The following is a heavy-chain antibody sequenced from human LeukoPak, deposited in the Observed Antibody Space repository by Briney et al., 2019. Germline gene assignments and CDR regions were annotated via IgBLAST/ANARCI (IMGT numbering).Heavy chain of an antibody. D-gene: IGHD4-23*01. CDR2: ISYDGSNK. CDR3: AAGGGNSALIFDY. V-gene: IGHV3-30*04. J-gene: IGHJ4*02. Sequence: GGSLRLSCAASGFTFSLYTMHWVRQAPGKGLEWVAVISYDGSNKYYADSVKGRFTISRDNSKKTLYLQINSLRAEDTAVYYCAAGGGNSALIFDYWGQGTLVTVSS. CDR1: GFTFSLYT.